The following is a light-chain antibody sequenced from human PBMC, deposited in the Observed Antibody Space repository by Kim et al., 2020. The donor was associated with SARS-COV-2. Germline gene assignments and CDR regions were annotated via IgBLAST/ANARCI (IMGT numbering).Light chain of an antibody. CDR2: QDS. J-gene: IGLJ2*01. CDR1: KLGDKY. CDR3: QAWDSSTPVV. V-gene: IGLV3-1*01. Sequence: SYELTQPPSVSVSPGQTARITCSGDKLGDKYACWYQQKPGQSPVLVIYQDSKRPSGIPERFSGSNSGNTATLTISGTQAMDAADYYCQAWDSSTPVVFGGGTQLTVL.